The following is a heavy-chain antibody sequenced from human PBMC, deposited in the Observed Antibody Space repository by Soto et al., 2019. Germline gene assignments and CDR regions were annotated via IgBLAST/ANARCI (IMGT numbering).Heavy chain of an antibody. CDR3: ARDPRSITGTTSSEDFQH. Sequence: QAQLMQSGAEVKKPGSSVKVSCKASGGTFSGYAINWVRQAPGQGLEWMGGIIPLLGITDYGQKFQGRITIAADESTGTAYMDLRGLRSVDTAVYYCARDPRSITGTTSSEDFQHWGQGTLVSVSS. CDR2: IIPLLGIT. CDR1: GGTFSGYA. V-gene: IGHV1-69*01. D-gene: IGHD1-20*01. J-gene: IGHJ1*01.